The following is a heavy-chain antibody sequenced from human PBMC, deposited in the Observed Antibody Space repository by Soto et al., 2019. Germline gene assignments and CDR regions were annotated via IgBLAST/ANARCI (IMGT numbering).Heavy chain of an antibody. CDR3: ERMVYEGNDYNWFDP. Sequence: QVQLQESGPGLVKPSQTLSLTCTVSGGSISSGGYYWSWIRQHPGKGLEWIGYIYYSGSTYYNPSLKSRVTISVDTSKNQFSLKLSSVTAADTAVYYCERMVYEGNDYNWFDPWGQGTLVTVSS. J-gene: IGHJ5*02. V-gene: IGHV4-31*03. D-gene: IGHD2-8*01. CDR1: GGSISSGGYY. CDR2: IYYSGST.